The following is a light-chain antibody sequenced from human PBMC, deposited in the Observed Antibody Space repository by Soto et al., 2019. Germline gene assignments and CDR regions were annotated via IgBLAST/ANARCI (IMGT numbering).Light chain of an antibody. CDR3: XXXXNXPPXT. V-gene: IGKV3-15*01. Sequence: IVMTXSPATXSVSXGERATLSCRASQSVXXXXAWYQQKPGQAPRLLIYGASTRATGIPARFSGSGSGTEFTLTISSLQSEXFAVXXCXXXXNXPPXTFGGGTKVEIK. CDR1: QSVXXX. J-gene: IGKJ4*01. CDR2: GAS.